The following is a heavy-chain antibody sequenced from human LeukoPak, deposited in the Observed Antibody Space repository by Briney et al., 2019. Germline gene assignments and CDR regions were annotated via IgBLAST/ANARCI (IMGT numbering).Heavy chain of an antibody. CDR1: GGSISSGGYY. CDR3: ARQKWELPWNLLFDY. V-gene: IGHV4-30-2*01. CDR2: IYHSGST. Sequence: PSQTLSLTCTVSGGSISSGGYYWSWIRQPPGKGLEWIGYIYHSGSTYYNPSLKSRVTISVDRSKNQFSLKLSSVTAADTAVYYCARQKWELPWNLLFDYWGQGTLVTVSS. J-gene: IGHJ4*02. D-gene: IGHD1-26*01.